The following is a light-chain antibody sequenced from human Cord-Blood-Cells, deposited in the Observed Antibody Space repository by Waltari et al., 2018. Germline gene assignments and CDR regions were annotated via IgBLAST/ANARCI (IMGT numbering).Light chain of an antibody. J-gene: IGKJ2*01. CDR1: QSVSSY. Sequence: EIVLTQSPATLSLSPGERPTLSFRASQSVSSYLAWYQQKPGQAPRLLIYDASNRATGIPARFSGSGSGTDFTLTISSLEPEDFAVYYCQQRSNWPPYTFGQGTKLEIK. CDR2: DAS. V-gene: IGKV3-11*01. CDR3: QQRSNWPPYT.